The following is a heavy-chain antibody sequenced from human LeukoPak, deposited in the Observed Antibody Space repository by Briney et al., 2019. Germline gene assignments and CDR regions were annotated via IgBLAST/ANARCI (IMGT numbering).Heavy chain of an antibody. D-gene: IGHD2-15*01. J-gene: IGHJ4*02. CDR3: GGLAVFDY. V-gene: IGHV3-30*02. Sequence: RAGGSLRLSCAASGFTFSNYDMHWARQAPGKGLEWVTFIRSDGSNKYYADSVEGRFAISRDNSKNTLYLQMNSLRAEDTAVYYCGGLAVFDYWGQGTLVTVSS. CDR2: IRSDGSNK. CDR1: GFTFSNYD.